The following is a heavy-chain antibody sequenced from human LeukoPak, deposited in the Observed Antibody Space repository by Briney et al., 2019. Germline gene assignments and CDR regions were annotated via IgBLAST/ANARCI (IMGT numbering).Heavy chain of an antibody. J-gene: IGHJ4*02. V-gene: IGHV3-20*04. CDR2: INWNGGST. Sequence: GGSLRLSCAASGFTFDDYGMSWVRHAPGKGLEWVSGINWNGGSTGYADSVKGRFTISRDNAKNSLYLQMNSLRPDDTAVYYCARDGRYCTSPSCYFDYWGQGSLVTVSS. CDR1: GFTFDDYG. D-gene: IGHD2-2*01. CDR3: ARDGRYCTSPSCYFDY.